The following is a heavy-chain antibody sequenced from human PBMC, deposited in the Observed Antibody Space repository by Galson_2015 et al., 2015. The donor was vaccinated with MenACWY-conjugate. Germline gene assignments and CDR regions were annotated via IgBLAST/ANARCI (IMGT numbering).Heavy chain of an antibody. V-gene: IGHV3-74*01. D-gene: IGHD2-2*01. J-gene: IGHJ4*02. CDR1: GFTFSTYW. Sequence: SLRLSCAASGFTFSTYWMHWVRQAPGKGLVWVSRIAFDGSSTRYADSVRGRFTISRDNAKNTLYLQMNSLTAEDTAVYYCAVYCSIPTCYGNHGHYWRQGTLVTVSS. CDR3: AVYCSIPTCYGNHGHY. CDR2: IAFDGSST.